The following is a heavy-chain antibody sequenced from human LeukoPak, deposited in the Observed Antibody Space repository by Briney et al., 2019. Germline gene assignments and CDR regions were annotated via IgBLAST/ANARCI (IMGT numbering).Heavy chain of an antibody. CDR2: IHHSGST. Sequence: SETLSLTCAVYGGSSSGYYWGWIRQPPGKGLEWIATIHHSGSTYYNPSLKSRVTISVDTSKNQFSLKLSSVTAADTAVYYCARHSTRGVDAFDIWGQGTMVTVSS. CDR1: GGSSSGYY. V-gene: IGHV4-34*01. CDR3: ARHSTRGVDAFDI. J-gene: IGHJ3*02. D-gene: IGHD5/OR15-5a*01.